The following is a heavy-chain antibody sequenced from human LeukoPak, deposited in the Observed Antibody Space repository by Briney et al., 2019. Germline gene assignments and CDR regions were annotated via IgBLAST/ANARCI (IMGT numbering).Heavy chain of an antibody. CDR2: IYYSERT. Sequence: SETLSLTCTVSGGSISSSSHYWGWIRQPPGKGLEWIGSIYYSERTYYNPSLKSRVTISVETSKNQFSLKLSSVTAADTAVYYCARDGRFPPEVLPRYFDYWGQGTLVTVSS. CDR1: GGSISSSSHY. D-gene: IGHD1-26*01. CDR3: ARDGRFPPEVLPRYFDY. J-gene: IGHJ4*02. V-gene: IGHV4-39*07.